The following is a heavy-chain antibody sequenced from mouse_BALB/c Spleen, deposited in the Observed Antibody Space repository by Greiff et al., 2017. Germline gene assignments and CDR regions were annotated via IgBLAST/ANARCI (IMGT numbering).Heavy chain of an antibody. V-gene: IGHV5-6-5*01. CDR2: ISSGGST. CDR3: ARGRGSYYFDY. Sequence: DVMLVESGGGLVKPGGSLKLSCAASGFTFSSYAMSWVRQTPEKRLEWVASISSGGSTYYPDSVKGRFTISRDNARNILYLQMSSLRSEDTAMYYCARGRGSYYFDYWGQGTTLTVSS. CDR1: GFTFSSYA. J-gene: IGHJ2*01.